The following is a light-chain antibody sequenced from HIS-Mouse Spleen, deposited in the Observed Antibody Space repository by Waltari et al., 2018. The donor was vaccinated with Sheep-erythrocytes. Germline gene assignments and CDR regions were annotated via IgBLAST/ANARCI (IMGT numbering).Light chain of an antibody. CDR3: CSYAGSYNHV. Sequence: QSPLTQPRSVSGSPGQPDTISCTGPRSYVRGSNYVSWYQQHPGKAPKLMIYDVSKRPSVVPDRFSGSKSGNTASLTISGLQAEDEADYYCCSYAGSYNHVFATGTKVTVL. J-gene: IGLJ1*01. CDR1: RSYVRGSNY. V-gene: IGLV2-11*01. CDR2: DVS.